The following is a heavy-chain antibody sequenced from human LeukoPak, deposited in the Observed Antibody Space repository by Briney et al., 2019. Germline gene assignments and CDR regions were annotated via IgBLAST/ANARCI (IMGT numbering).Heavy chain of an antibody. CDR1: GGSISSYY. CDR2: IYYSGST. Sequence: PSETLPLTCTVSGGSISSYYWSWIRQPPGKGLEWIGYIYYSGSTNYNPSLKSRVTISVDTSKNQFSLKLSSVTAADTAVYYCARERRWLQFGGNWFDPWGQGTLVTVSS. V-gene: IGHV4-59*01. J-gene: IGHJ5*02. D-gene: IGHD5-24*01. CDR3: ARERRWLQFGGNWFDP.